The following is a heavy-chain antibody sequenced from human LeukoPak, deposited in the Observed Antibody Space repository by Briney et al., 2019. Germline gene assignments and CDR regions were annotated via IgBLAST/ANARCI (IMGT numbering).Heavy chain of an antibody. CDR1: GGSFSGYY. V-gene: IGHV4-34*01. Sequence: SETLSLTCAVYGGSFSGYYWSWIRQPPGKGLEWIGEINHSGSTNYNPPLKSRVTISVDTSKNQFSLKLSSVTAADTAVYYCARGQIRYSYGIFDYWSQGTLVTVSS. CDR3: ARGQIRYSYGIFDY. D-gene: IGHD5-18*01. J-gene: IGHJ4*02. CDR2: INHSGST.